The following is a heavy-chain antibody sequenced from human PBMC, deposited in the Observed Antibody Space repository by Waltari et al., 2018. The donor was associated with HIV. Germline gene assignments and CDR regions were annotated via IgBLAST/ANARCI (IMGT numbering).Heavy chain of an antibody. D-gene: IGHD1-1*01. Sequence: EVQLVESGGGLVQPGGSLRLSCAASGFTSRSYWMPWVRQVPGKGLVWVSRINTDGSTTNYADSVKGRFTISRDNATNTLFLQMISLRGEDTAVYYCARERERSMDVWGQGTTVTVSS. V-gene: IGHV3-74*01. J-gene: IGHJ6*02. CDR2: INTDGSTT. CDR1: GFTSRSYW. CDR3: ARERERSMDV.